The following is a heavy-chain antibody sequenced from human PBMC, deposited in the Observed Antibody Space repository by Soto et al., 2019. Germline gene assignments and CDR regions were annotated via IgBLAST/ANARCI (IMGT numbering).Heavy chain of an antibody. Sequence: ASVKVSCKASGYTFTSYDINWVRQATGQGLEWLGWMDPNSGNTGYAQKFQGRVTMTRNTSIGTAYMELSSLRSEDTAVYYCASAIAVASTGFDYWGQGTLVTVSS. CDR2: MDPNSGNT. V-gene: IGHV1-8*01. D-gene: IGHD6-19*01. J-gene: IGHJ4*02. CDR1: GYTFTSYD. CDR3: ASAIAVASTGFDY.